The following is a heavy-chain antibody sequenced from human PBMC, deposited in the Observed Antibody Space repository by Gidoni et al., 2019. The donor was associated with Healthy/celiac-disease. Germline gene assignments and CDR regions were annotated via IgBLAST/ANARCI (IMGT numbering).Heavy chain of an antibody. V-gene: IGHV3-13*01. CDR1: GFPFRSYD. D-gene: IGHD4-17*01. Sequence: EVQLVESGGGLVQPGGSLRLSCAASGFPFRSYDMHWVRQATGKGLEWVSAIGTAGDTYYPGSVKGRFTISRENAKNSLYLQMNSLRAGDTAVYYCARQRPPFYRYGDVNYGMDVWGQGTTVTVSS. J-gene: IGHJ6*02. CDR2: IGTAGDT. CDR3: ARQRPPFYRYGDVNYGMDV.